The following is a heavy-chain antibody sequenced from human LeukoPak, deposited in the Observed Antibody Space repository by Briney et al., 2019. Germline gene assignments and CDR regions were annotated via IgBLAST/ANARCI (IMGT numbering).Heavy chain of an antibody. CDR2: IYTSGST. Sequence: SETLSLTCTVSGGSISSSSYYWSWIRQPAGKGLEWIGRIYTSGSTNYNPSLKSRVTMSVDTSKNQFSLKLSSVTAADTAVYYCARGLAAAWGYYYYYMDVWGQGTLVTVSS. D-gene: IGHD6-13*01. J-gene: IGHJ6*03. CDR1: GGSISSSSYY. V-gene: IGHV4-61*02. CDR3: ARGLAAAWGYYYYYMDV.